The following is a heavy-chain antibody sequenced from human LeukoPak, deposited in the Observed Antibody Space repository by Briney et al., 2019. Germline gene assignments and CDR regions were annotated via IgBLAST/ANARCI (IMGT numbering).Heavy chain of an antibody. J-gene: IGHJ4*02. Sequence: SETLSLTCTVSGDSISSNYWSWIRQPPGKGLECIGYIYYSGSTNYNPSLKSRVTILVDTSKNQFSLKLSSVTAADTAVYYCARRARTYSSGWYDYWGQGTLVTVSS. CDR1: GDSISSNY. V-gene: IGHV4-59*08. CDR3: ARRARTYSSGWYDY. D-gene: IGHD6-19*01. CDR2: IYYSGST.